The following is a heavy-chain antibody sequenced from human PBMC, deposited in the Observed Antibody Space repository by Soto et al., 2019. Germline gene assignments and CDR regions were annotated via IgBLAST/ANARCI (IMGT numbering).Heavy chain of an antibody. J-gene: IGHJ4*02. CDR3: ARGPLIWQLPRPILDSSGYSLFDY. D-gene: IGHD3-22*01. CDR1: GYTFTGYY. V-gene: IGHV1-2*02. CDR2: INPNSGGT. Sequence: QVQLVQSGAEVKKPGASVKVSCKASGYTFTGYYMHWVRQAPGQGLEWMGWINPNSGGTNYAQKFQGRVSMTRDTSISTASMELSRLRYYDAAGYYCARGPLIWQLPRPILDSSGYSLFDYWGQGTLVTVSS.